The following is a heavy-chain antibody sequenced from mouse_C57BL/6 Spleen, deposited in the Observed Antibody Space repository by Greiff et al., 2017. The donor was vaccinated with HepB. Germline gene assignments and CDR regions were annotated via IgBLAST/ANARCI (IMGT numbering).Heavy chain of an antibody. D-gene: IGHD1-1*01. J-gene: IGHJ2*01. Sequence: VQLQQSGTVLARPGASVKMSCKTSGYTFTSYWMHWVKQRPGKGLEWIGRIYPGDGDTNYNGKFKGKATLTADKSSSTAYMQLSSLTSEDSAVYFCARSRYYYGSSYDFDYWGQGTTLTVSS. CDR2: IYPGDGDT. CDR1: GYTFTSYW. CDR3: ARSRYYYGSSYDFDY. V-gene: IGHV1-82*01.